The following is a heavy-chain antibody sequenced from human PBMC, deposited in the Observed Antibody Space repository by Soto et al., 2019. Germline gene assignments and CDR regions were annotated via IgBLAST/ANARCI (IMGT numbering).Heavy chain of an antibody. V-gene: IGHV3-23*01. D-gene: IGHD6-19*01. CDR2: ISGPGGST. Sequence: GGSLRLSCEASGFIFSNYAMTWVRQAAGKGLEWVSSISGPGGSTYYADSVQGRFTISRDNSKNTLFLQMHSLRADDTALYSCARDERIAVAGTDTWGQGILVTVSS. J-gene: IGHJ5*02. CDR1: GFIFSNYA. CDR3: ARDERIAVAGTDT.